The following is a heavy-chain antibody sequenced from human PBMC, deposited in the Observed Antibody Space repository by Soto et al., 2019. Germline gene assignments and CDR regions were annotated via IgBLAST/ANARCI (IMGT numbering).Heavy chain of an antibody. CDR2: INPSGGST. V-gene: IGHV1-46*03. Sequence: GASVKVSCKASGYTFTSYYMHWVRQAPGQGLEWMGIINPSGGSTSYAQKIQGRVTMTRDTSTSTVYMDLSSLRSEDTAVYYCARDLLLPQIQLWPSHYYYGMDVWGQGTTVTVSS. CDR3: ARDLLLPQIQLWPSHYYYGMDV. CDR1: GYTFTSYY. D-gene: IGHD5-18*01. J-gene: IGHJ6*02.